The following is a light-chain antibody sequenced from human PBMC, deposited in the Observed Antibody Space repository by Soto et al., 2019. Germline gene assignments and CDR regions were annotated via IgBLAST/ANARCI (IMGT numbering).Light chain of an antibody. CDR3: QQRSNWPGLT. CDR2: DAS. J-gene: IGKJ4*01. Sequence: EIVLTQSPATLSLSPGERATLSCRASQSVSIYLAWYRQKPGQAPGLLIYDASNRATGIPARFSGSGSGTDFTLTISSLEPEDFAVYYCQQRSNWPGLTFGGGTKVEIK. V-gene: IGKV3-11*01. CDR1: QSVSIY.